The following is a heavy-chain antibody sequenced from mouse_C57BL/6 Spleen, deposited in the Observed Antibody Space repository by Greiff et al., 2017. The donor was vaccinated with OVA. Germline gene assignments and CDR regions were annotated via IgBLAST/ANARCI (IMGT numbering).Heavy chain of an antibody. Sequence: QVQLQQPGAELVKPGASVKMSCKASGYTFTSYWITWVKQRPGQGLEWIGDIYPGSGSTNYHEKFKSKATLTVDTSSSTAYMQLSSLTSEDSAVYDCAKNDYDEEGFAYWGQGTLVTVSA. CDR1: GYTFTSYW. CDR2: IYPGSGST. D-gene: IGHD2-4*01. V-gene: IGHV1-55*01. J-gene: IGHJ3*01. CDR3: AKNDYDEEGFAY.